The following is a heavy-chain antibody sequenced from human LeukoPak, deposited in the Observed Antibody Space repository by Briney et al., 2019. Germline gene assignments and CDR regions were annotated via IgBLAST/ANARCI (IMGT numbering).Heavy chain of an antibody. D-gene: IGHD3-3*01. V-gene: IGHV3-21*01. J-gene: IGHJ6*02. CDR3: AWSYYYYYGMDV. Sequence: GGSLRLSCAASGFTFSSYSMNWVRQAPGRGLEWVSSISSSSSYIYYADSVKGRFTISRDNAKNSLYLQMNSLRAEDTAVYYCAWSYYYYYGMDVWGQGTTVTVSS. CDR1: GFTFSSYS. CDR2: ISSSSSYI.